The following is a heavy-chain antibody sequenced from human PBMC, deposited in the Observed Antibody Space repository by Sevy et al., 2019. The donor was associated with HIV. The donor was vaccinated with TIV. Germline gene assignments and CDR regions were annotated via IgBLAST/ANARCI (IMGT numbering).Heavy chain of an antibody. Sequence: SETMSLTCAVYGGSFSDYYWTWIRQPPGKGLEWIGDINHIGNTNYNPSLKSRVTMSVDTSEKHFSLKLTSVTAADTAVYYCASLNGGYSDYWGQGTLVTVSS. CDR2: INHIGNT. CDR3: ASLNGGYSDY. J-gene: IGHJ4*02. D-gene: IGHD6-25*01. CDR1: GGSFSDYY. V-gene: IGHV4-34*01.